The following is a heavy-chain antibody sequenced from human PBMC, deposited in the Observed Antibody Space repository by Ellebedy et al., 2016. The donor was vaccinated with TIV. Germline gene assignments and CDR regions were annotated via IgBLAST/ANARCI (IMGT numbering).Heavy chain of an antibody. V-gene: IGHV4-28*03. CDR2: IYYTGST. Sequence: SETLSLTXAVSGYSISNHNWWGWIRQPPGKGLEWIGNIYYTGSTYYNPSLKSRVTMSVDTSKNQFSLKLSSVTAVDTAMYFCARATSGDYVPFDYWGQGTLVTVSP. CDR1: GYSISNHNW. CDR3: ARATSGDYVPFDY. D-gene: IGHD4-17*01. J-gene: IGHJ4*02.